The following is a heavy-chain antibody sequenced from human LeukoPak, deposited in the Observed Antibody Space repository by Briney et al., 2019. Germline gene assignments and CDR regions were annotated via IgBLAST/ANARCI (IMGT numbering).Heavy chain of an antibody. CDR1: GGTFSSYA. CDR3: ARAIYGGNSADY. D-gene: IGHD4-23*01. J-gene: IGHJ4*02. CDR2: IIPIFGTA. V-gene: IGHV1-69*13. Sequence: SVKVSCKASGGTFSSYAISWVRQAPGQGLEWMGGIIPIFGTANYAQKFRGRVTITADESTSTAYMELSSLRSEDTAVYYCARAIYGGNSADYWGQGTLVTVSS.